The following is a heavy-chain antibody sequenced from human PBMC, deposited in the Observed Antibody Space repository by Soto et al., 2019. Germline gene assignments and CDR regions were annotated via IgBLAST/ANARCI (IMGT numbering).Heavy chain of an antibody. CDR3: ARGGHVVVVTAALDY. Sequence: QVQLVQSGAEVKKPGASVKVSCKASGDTFTDYYIHWVRQAPGQGLELMGTVNPSGGHTTYAQHFLGQMTMTRYTSTRTLDLELTSLTSEDTAVYYCARGGHVVVVTAALDYWGQGNLVTVSS. V-gene: IGHV1-46*01. CDR1: GDTFTDYY. CDR2: VNPSGGHT. J-gene: IGHJ4*02. D-gene: IGHD2-21*02.